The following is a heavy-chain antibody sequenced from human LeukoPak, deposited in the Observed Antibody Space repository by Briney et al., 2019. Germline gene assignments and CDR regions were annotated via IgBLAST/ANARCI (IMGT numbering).Heavy chain of an antibody. CDR1: GYSFTSYW. Sequence: GESLKISCKGSGYSFTSYWIGWVRPMPGKGLEWMGIIYPGDSDTRYSPSFQGQVTISADKSISTAYLQWSSLKASDTAMYYCASASIAVAGTLEAFDSWGQGTMVTVSS. CDR2: IYPGDSDT. V-gene: IGHV5-51*01. D-gene: IGHD6-19*01. CDR3: ASASIAVAGTLEAFDS. J-gene: IGHJ3*02.